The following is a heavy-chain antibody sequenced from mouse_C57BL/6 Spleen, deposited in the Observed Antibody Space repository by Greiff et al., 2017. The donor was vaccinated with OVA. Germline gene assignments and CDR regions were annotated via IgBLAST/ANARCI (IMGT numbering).Heavy chain of an antibody. CDR2: ISSGSSTI. CDR1: GFTFSDYG. D-gene: IGHD2-2*01. J-gene: IGHJ1*03. V-gene: IGHV5-17*01. CDR3: AREEGYYWYFDV. Sequence: EVHLVESGGGLVKPGGSLKLSCAASGFTFSDYGMHWVRQAPEKGLEWVAYISSGSSTIYYADTVKGRFTISRDNAKNTLFLQMTSLRSEDTAMYYCAREEGYYWYFDVWGTGTTVTVSS.